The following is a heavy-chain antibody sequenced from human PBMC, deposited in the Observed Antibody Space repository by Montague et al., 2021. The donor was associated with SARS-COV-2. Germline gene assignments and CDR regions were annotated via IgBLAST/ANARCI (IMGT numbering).Heavy chain of an antibody. CDR3: ARDNIVIVSPAIFYDS. D-gene: IGHD2/OR15-2a*01. Sequence: SLRLSCAASGFISSNFWMSWVRQAPGKGLEWVANIKQDGSEKFYVDSVKGRFTISRDNAKNSLYLQMYSLRAEDTAVYFCARDNIVIVSPAIFYDSWGQGTLVTVSS. CDR1: GFISSNFW. CDR2: IKQDGSEK. J-gene: IGHJ4*02. V-gene: IGHV3-7*01.